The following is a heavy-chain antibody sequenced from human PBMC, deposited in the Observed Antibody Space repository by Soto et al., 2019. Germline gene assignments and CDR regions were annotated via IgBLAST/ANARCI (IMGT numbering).Heavy chain of an antibody. CDR2: ISGDGSDT. CDR3: AKTLLYDNKDNHRDGFDV. J-gene: IGHJ3*01. CDR1: GFRFWTYS. D-gene: IGHD2-15*01. V-gene: IGHV3-23*01. Sequence: EVKLLESGGGLVQPGESLRLSCAASGFRFWTYSMRWVRQAPGKGLEWVSGISGDGSDTSYADSLKDRFTVSRDNSKNSPLLQTITERLEETVVSYRAKTLLYDNKDNHRDGFDVWGPGT.